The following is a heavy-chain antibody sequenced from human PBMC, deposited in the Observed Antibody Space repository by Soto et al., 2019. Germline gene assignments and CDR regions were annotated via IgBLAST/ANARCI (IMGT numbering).Heavy chain of an antibody. CDR2: IFYRGST. Sequence: QVQLQESGPGLVKPSQTLSLPCTVSGGSISSTDYYWNWIRQHPGKGLEWIGYIFYRGSTYYNPSRKSRVTISLDTSKNQFSLKLNSVTAADTAVYYCTRAIFGVVPYGIWGQGTMVTVSS. CDR3: TRAIFGVVPYGI. D-gene: IGHD3-3*01. V-gene: IGHV4-31*03. CDR1: GGSISSTDYY. J-gene: IGHJ3*02.